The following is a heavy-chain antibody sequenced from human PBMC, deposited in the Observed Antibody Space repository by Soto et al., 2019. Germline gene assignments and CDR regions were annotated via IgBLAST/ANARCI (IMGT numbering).Heavy chain of an antibody. CDR2: IFDSGST. D-gene: IGHD2-8*01. Sequence: QVQLQESGPGLVKPSETLSLTCTVSGGSISGGVHSWSWIRQPPGKGLEWIGHIFDSGSTYYNPSLKSRLTLSVDTSQNQFSLRLSCVTAADTAVYYCAIEIMPLTNDWYFDLWGRGTLVTVSS. CDR1: GGSISGGVHS. V-gene: IGHV4-30-4*01. CDR3: AIEIMPLTNDWYFDL. J-gene: IGHJ2*01.